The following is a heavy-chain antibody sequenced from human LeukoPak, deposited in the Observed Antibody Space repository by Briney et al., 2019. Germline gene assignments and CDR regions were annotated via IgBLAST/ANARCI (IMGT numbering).Heavy chain of an antibody. J-gene: IGHJ4*02. Sequence: GGSLRLSCAASGFTVSSNYMSWVRQAPGKGLEWVSVIYSGGSTYYADSVKGRFTISRDNAKNTLYLQMNSLRAEDTAVYYCARDYGSGSYIDYWGQGTLVTVSS. CDR3: ARDYGSGSYIDY. CDR1: GFTVSSNY. D-gene: IGHD3-10*01. CDR2: IYSGGST. V-gene: IGHV3-53*01.